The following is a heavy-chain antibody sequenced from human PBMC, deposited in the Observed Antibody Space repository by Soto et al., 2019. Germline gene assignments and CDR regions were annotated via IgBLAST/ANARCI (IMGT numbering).Heavy chain of an antibody. CDR3: ARGGVSPRTFDD. J-gene: IGHJ4*02. CDR2: IYPGDSDT. D-gene: IGHD3-3*01. V-gene: IGHV5-51*01. Sequence: EVQLVQSGAEVKKSGESLKISCKASDYSFTSYWVGWVRQMPGQGLELMGIIYPGDSDTRYSPSFRGQVTISADKSITTAYLQWSSLKASDTAIYYCARGGVSPRTFDDWGQGTLVTVSS. CDR1: DYSFTSYW.